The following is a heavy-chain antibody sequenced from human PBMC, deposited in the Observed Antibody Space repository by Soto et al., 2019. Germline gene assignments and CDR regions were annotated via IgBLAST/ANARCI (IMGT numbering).Heavy chain of an antibody. D-gene: IGHD1-26*01. CDR1: GYTFTSYC. CDR3: ARDIGVVLHRITPYYYYGMDV. J-gene: IGHJ6*02. Sequence: ASVKVSCKASGYTFTSYCISWLRQATGQGLEWMGWTSAYTGNTNYAQKLQGRVTMTTDTSTSTAYMELRSLRSDDTAVYYCARDIGVVLHRITPYYYYGMDVRGQGTTVTVSS. CDR2: TSAYTGNT. V-gene: IGHV1-18*04.